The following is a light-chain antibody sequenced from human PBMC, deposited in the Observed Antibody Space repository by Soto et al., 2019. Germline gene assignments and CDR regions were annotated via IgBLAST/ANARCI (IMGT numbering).Light chain of an antibody. CDR1: QSINKW. V-gene: IGKV1-5*03. CDR2: ESS. Sequence: DIQMTESPSTLSASVGDTVIITCLAIQSINKWLAWYQQKPVKAPTLLIYESSILQHGVPSRFSGTESRPEFPLTIRSLRPDDFATYPCQQYNDYSAWTIGPGTKV. CDR3: QQYNDYSAWT. J-gene: IGKJ1*01.